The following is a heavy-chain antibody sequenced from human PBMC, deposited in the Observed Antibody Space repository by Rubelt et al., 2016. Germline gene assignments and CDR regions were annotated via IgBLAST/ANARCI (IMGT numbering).Heavy chain of an antibody. CDR2: TYYRSKWYN. V-gene: IGHV6-1*01. D-gene: IGHD6-19*01. CDR3: VRAGYSSGKTRFDP. CDR1: GDSVSSNSAA. Sequence: QVQLQQSGPGLVKPSQTLSLTCAISGDSVSSNSAAWNWIRQSPTRGLEWLGRTYYRSKWYNDYAVSVKSRITISPDTSNNKFSRQLNSVTTEDTAVYYCVRAGYSSGKTRFDPRGQGTLGTVSS. J-gene: IGHJ5*02.